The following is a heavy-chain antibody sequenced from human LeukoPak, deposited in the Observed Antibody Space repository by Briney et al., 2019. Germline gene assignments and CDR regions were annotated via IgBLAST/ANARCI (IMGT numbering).Heavy chain of an antibody. Sequence: PGGSLRLXCAASGFTFSSYSMKWVRQAPGKGLEWVSSISSSSSYIYYADSVKGRFTISRDNAKNSLYLQMNSLRAEDTAVYYCARDPVEVVAATRAFDIWGQGTMVTVSS. CDR1: GFTFSSYS. CDR2: ISSSSSYI. CDR3: ARDPVEVVAATRAFDI. J-gene: IGHJ3*02. D-gene: IGHD2-15*01. V-gene: IGHV3-21*01.